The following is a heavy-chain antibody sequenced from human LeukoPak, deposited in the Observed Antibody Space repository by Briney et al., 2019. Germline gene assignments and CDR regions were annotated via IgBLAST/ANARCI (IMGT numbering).Heavy chain of an antibody. CDR1: GFTFDEYA. D-gene: IGHD3-22*01. CDR2: IGWNSGSI. J-gene: IGHJ3*02. CDR3: AKYVGVTPNYYDSSGYYFDAFDI. V-gene: IGHV3-9*01. Sequence: GGSLRLSCAASGFTFDEYAMHWVRQAPGKGLEWVSGIGWNSGSIGYADSVKGRFTISRDNSKNTLYLQMNSLRAEDTAVYYCAKYVGVTPNYYDSSGYYFDAFDIWGQGTMVTVSS.